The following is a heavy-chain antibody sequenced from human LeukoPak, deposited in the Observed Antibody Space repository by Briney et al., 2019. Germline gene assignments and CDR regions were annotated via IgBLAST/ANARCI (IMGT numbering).Heavy chain of an antibody. Sequence: PGGSLRLSCAASGFIFNTYGMHWVRQAPGKGLEWVAFIRYHGSERNYADSVEGRFTISRDNSKNTLSLQMNSLRVEDTAVYYCARVAVSGPTGWFDSWGQGTLVIVSS. D-gene: IGHD2-8*02. CDR2: IRYHGSER. CDR3: ARVAVSGPTGWFDS. V-gene: IGHV3-30*02. J-gene: IGHJ5*01. CDR1: GFIFNTYG.